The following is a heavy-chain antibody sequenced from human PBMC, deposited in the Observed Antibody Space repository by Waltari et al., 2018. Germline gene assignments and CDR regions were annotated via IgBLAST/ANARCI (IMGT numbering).Heavy chain of an antibody. D-gene: IGHD5-18*01. CDR2: ISNRGRTT. J-gene: IGHJ4*02. CDR1: GFTFSSYE. Sequence: EVQLVESGGDLVQPGGSLRLSCAVSGFTFSSYEMNWVRQAPGKGLEWVSYISNRGRTTYYADTVKGRFSISRDNAKNSLFLQMNSLRAEDTAVYYCARGRGYSFFDFWGQGSLVTVSS. CDR3: ARGRGYSFFDF. V-gene: IGHV3-48*03.